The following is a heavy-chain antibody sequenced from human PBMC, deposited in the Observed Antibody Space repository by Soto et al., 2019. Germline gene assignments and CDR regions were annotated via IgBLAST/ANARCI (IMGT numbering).Heavy chain of an antibody. Sequence: KPSETLSLTCAVSGGSISSSNWWSWVRQPPGKGLEWIGEIYHSGSTNYNPSLKSRVTISVDKSKNQFSLKLSSVTAADTAVYYCARTGDYYDSGGIFDYWGQGTLVTVSS. D-gene: IGHD3-22*01. CDR2: IYHSGST. V-gene: IGHV4-4*02. CDR3: ARTGDYYDSGGIFDY. J-gene: IGHJ4*02. CDR1: GGSISSSNW.